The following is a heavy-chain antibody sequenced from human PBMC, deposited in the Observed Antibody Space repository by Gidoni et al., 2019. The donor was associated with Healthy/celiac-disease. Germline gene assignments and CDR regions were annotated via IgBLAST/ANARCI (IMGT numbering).Heavy chain of an antibody. CDR1: GFTFTSSA. Sequence: QMQLVQSGPEVKKPGTSVKVSCKASGFTFTSSAVQWVRQARGQRLEWIGWIVVGSGNTNYAQKFQERVTITRDMSTSTAYMELSSLRSEDTAVYYCAAGGYSYGDPFDYWGQGTLVTVSS. D-gene: IGHD5-18*01. CDR3: AAGGYSYGDPFDY. CDR2: IVVGSGNT. V-gene: IGHV1-58*01. J-gene: IGHJ4*02.